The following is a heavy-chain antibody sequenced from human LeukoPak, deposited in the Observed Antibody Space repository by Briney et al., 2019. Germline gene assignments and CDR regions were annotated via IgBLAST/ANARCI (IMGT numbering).Heavy chain of an antibody. D-gene: IGHD3-9*01. J-gene: IGHJ4*02. CDR2: INPSGGST. V-gene: IGHV1-46*01. CDR1: GYTFTSYY. Sequence: ASVKASCKASGYTFTSYYMHWVRQAPGQGLEWMGIINPSGGSTSYAQKFQGRVTMTRDTSTSTVYMELSSLRSEDTAVYYCARDGQHYDILTGYTDWGQGTLVTVSS. CDR3: ARDGQHYDILTGYTD.